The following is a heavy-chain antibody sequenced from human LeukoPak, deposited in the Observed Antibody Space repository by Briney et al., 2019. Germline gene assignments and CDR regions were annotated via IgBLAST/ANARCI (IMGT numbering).Heavy chain of an antibody. CDR3: ARELRFLEWAPRPSPYPWFDP. CDR2: INPNSGGT. D-gene: IGHD3-3*01. V-gene: IGHV1-2*02. Sequence: GASVKVPCKASGYTFTGYYMHWVRQAPGQGLEWMGWINPNSGGTNYAQKFQGRVTMTRDTSISTAYMELSRLRSDDTAVYYCARELRFLEWAPRPSPYPWFDPWGQGTLVTVSS. CDR1: GYTFTGYY. J-gene: IGHJ5*02.